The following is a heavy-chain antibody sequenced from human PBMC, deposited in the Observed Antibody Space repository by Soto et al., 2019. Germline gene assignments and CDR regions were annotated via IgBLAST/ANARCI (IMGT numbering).Heavy chain of an antibody. Sequence: HPGGSLRLSCAASGFTFSSYAMSWVRQAPGKGLEWVSAISGSGGSTYYADSVKGRFTISRDNSKNTLYLQMNSLRAEDTAVYYCAKDTAAAGTSPLFDYWGQGTLVTVSS. CDR2: ISGSGGST. CDR3: AKDTAAAGTSPLFDY. CDR1: GFTFSSYA. V-gene: IGHV3-23*01. D-gene: IGHD6-13*01. J-gene: IGHJ4*02.